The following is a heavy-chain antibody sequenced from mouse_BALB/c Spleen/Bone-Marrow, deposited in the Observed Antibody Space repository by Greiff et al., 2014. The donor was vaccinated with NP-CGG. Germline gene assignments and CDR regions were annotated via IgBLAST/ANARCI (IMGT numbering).Heavy chain of an antibody. V-gene: IGHV5-12-2*01. CDR2: ISNGGGST. CDR3: ARQLGLRWAMDY. D-gene: IGHD3-1*01. J-gene: IGHJ4*01. CDR1: GFTFSSYT. Sequence: EVMLVESGGGLVQPGGSLKLSCAASGFTFSSYTVSWVRQTPEKRLEWVAYISNGGGSTYYPDTVKGRFTISRDNAKNTLYLQMSSLKSEDTAMYYCARQLGLRWAMDYRGQGTSVTVSS.